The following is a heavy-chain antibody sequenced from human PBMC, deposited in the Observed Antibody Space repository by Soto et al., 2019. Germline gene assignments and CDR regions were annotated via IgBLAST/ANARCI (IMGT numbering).Heavy chain of an antibody. V-gene: IGHV3-30-3*01. Sequence: GGSLRLSCAASGFTFSSYAMHWVRQAPGKGLEWVAVISYDGSNKYYADSVKGRFTISRDNSKNTLYLQMNSLRAEDTAVYYCARDEQWLGPLAYYFDYWGQGTLVTVSS. J-gene: IGHJ4*02. CDR3: ARDEQWLGPLAYYFDY. D-gene: IGHD6-19*01. CDR1: GFTFSSYA. CDR2: ISYDGSNK.